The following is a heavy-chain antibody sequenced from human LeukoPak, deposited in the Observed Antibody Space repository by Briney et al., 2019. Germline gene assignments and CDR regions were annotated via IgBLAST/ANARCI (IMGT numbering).Heavy chain of an antibody. Sequence: ASVKVSCKASAYTFTGYYLHWVRQAPGQGPEWVGWIDPNNGDTDYAQELQGRVTMTRVRSISTAYMELSRLTSDDTAVYYCARRSRNGLDAFDIWGQGTMVTVSS. V-gene: IGHV1-2*02. CDR1: AYTFTGYY. J-gene: IGHJ3*02. CDR3: ARRSRNGLDAFDI. CDR2: IDPNNGDT. D-gene: IGHD2-8*01.